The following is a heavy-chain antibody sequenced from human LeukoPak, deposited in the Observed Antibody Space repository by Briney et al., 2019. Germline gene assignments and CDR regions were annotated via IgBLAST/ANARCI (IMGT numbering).Heavy chain of an antibody. CDR3: ARDCTNGVCPFDY. V-gene: IGHV1-46*01. Sequence: ASVKVSCKASGYTFTSYYMHWVRHAPGQGLEWMGIINTSGGGTSYAQKFQGRVTMTRDTSTSTVYMELSSLRSEDTAVYYCARDCTNGVCPFDYWGQGTLVTVSS. CDR1: GYTFTSYY. J-gene: IGHJ4*02. D-gene: IGHD2-8*01. CDR2: INTSGGGT.